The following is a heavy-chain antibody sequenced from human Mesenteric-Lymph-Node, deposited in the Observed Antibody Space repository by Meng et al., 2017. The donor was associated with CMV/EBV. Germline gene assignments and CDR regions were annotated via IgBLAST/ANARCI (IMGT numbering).Heavy chain of an antibody. V-gene: IGHV4-34*01. Sequence: QRRRHELFKPSGHLTPTCTVDGGSFVGASWSWIRQPPGKGLEWIGEINHSGSTTYTPSLKSRVTISVDPSKNQFSLKLSSVTAADTAVYYCARHQRWLKSEGGFNYWGQGTLVTVSS. CDR3: ARHQRWLKSEGGFNY. J-gene: IGHJ4*02. CDR1: GGSFVGAS. D-gene: IGHD4-23*01. CDR2: INHSGST.